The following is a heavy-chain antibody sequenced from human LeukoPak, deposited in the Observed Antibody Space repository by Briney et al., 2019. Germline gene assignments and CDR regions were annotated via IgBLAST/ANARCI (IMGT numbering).Heavy chain of an antibody. J-gene: IGHJ4*02. CDR1: GFTFSTYH. D-gene: IGHD6-19*01. CDR2: ISTSSTYI. Sequence: GGPLRLSCAASGFTFSTYHMNWVRQAPGKGLWWVSSISTSSTYIYYADSVKGRFTISRDNAKNSLYLQMNSPRAEDTAAYYCARGGGGGWSNFDYWGQGTLVTVPS. V-gene: IGHV3-21*01. CDR3: ARGGGGGWSNFDY.